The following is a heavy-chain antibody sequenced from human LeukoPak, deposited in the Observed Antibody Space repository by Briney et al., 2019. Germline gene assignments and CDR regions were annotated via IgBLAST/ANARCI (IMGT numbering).Heavy chain of an antibody. Sequence: SETLSLTCAVSGVPFSNYYWSWVRQSPTKGLEWIGEINHSGYTNYNPSLKSRVTISIDTSKNQFSLMLTSVTAADTAVYYCTRAVAGHPDWGQGTLVPVSS. CDR3: TRAVAGHPD. CDR2: INHSGYT. CDR1: GVPFSNYY. V-gene: IGHV4-34*01. J-gene: IGHJ4*02. D-gene: IGHD6-19*01.